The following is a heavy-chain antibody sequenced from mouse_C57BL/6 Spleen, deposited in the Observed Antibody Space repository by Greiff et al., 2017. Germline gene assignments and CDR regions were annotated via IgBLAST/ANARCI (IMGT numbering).Heavy chain of an antibody. V-gene: IGHV5-6*01. D-gene: IGHD1-1*01. CDR1: GFTFSSYG. J-gene: IGHJ2*01. Sequence: EVKLQESGGDLVKPGGSLKLSCAASGFTFSSYGMSWVRQTPDKRLEWVATISSGGSYTYYPDSVKGRFTISRDNAKNTLYLQMSSLKSEDTAMYYCARHVVASDYFDYWGQGTTRTVSA. CDR3: ARHVVASDYFDY. CDR2: ISSGGSYT.